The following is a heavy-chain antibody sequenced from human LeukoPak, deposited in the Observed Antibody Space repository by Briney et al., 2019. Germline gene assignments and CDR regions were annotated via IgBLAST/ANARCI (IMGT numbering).Heavy chain of an antibody. D-gene: IGHD2-2*01. V-gene: IGHV3-23*01. CDR2: ISGSGGST. CDR3: ATPQGDIVVVPAAPFDY. Sequence: GGSLRLSCAACGFTFSSYAMSWVRQAPGKGLEWVSAISGSGGSTYYADSVKGRFTISRDNSKNTLYLQMNSLRAEDTAVYYCATPQGDIVVVPAAPFDYWGQGTLVTVSS. CDR1: GFTFSSYA. J-gene: IGHJ4*02.